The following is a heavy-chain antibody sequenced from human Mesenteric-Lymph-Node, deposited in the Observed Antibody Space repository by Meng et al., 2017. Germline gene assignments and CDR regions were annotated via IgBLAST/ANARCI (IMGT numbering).Heavy chain of an antibody. Sequence: QVQLQESGPGLVKPSQTLSLICTVSGGSISSGDYYWSWIRQPTGKGLEWIGYIYYSGSTYYNPSLKSRVTISVDTSKNQFSLRLSSVTAAGTAVYYCARDLGVATSIAGFVYWGQGTLVTVSS. J-gene: IGHJ4*02. V-gene: IGHV4-30-4*01. CDR1: GGSISSGDYY. D-gene: IGHD5-12*01. CDR3: ARDLGVATSIAGFVY. CDR2: IYYSGST.